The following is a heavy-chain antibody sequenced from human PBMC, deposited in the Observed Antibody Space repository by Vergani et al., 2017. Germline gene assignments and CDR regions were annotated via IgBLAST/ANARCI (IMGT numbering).Heavy chain of an antibody. J-gene: IGHJ6*03. V-gene: IGHV1-8*01. CDR1: GYTFTKYD. CDR3: ARTVRVITVRHNYYYIDV. D-gene: IGHD3-10*01. Sequence: QGQLVQSGAEVKEPGASVKVSCTASGYTFTKYDINWVRQATGQGLEWVGWMNPNSGNRGYAQRFQGRVTMTRNTSISTAYMELSGLRSEDTAVYYCARTVRVITVRHNYYYIDVWGKGTTVTVSS. CDR2: MNPNSGNR.